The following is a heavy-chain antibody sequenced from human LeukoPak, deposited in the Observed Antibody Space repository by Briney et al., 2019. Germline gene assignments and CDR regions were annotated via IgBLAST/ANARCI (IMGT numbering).Heavy chain of an antibody. V-gene: IGHV1-69*04. CDR2: IIPIFGIA. Sequence: SVKVSCKASGGTFSSYAISWVRQAPGQGLEWMGRIIPIFGIANYAQKFQGRVTITADKFTSTAYMELSSLRSEDTAVYYCARAGQYCGGDCFYFDYWGQGTLVTVSS. CDR3: ARAGQYCGGDCFYFDY. CDR1: GGTFSSYA. D-gene: IGHD2-21*02. J-gene: IGHJ4*02.